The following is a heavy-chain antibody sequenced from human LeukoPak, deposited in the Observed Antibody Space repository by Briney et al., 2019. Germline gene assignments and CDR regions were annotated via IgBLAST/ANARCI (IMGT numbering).Heavy chain of an antibody. D-gene: IGHD2-2*01. Sequence: GGSLRLSCAASGFTFSSYSMNWVRQAPGKGLEWVSSISSSSSYIYYADSVKCRFTISRDNSKNSLYLQMNSLRAEDTAVDYCGCVVVLAAAYYYYGMGVWGQGNTVTVSS. CDR1: GFTFSSYS. J-gene: IGHJ6*02. CDR2: ISSSSSYI. CDR3: GCVVVLAAAYYYYGMGV. V-gene: IGHV3-21*04.